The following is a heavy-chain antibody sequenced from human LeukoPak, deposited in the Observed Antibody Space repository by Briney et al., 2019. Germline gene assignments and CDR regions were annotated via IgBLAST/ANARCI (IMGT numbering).Heavy chain of an antibody. V-gene: IGHV4-34*01. CDR2: INHSGST. J-gene: IGHJ5*02. Sequence: SETLSLTCTVSSGSISGYYWSWLRQPPGKGLEWIGEINHSGSTNYNPSLKSRVTISVDTSKNQFSLKLSSVTAADTAVYYCARSAVVVPAAPTLHHWGQGTLVTVSS. CDR3: ARSAVVVPAAPTLHH. D-gene: IGHD2-2*01. CDR1: SGSISGYY.